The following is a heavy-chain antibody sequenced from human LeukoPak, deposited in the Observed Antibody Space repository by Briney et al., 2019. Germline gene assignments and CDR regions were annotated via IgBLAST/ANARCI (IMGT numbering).Heavy chain of an antibody. V-gene: IGHV3-11*01. J-gene: IGHJ6*02. D-gene: IGHD3-22*01. CDR2: ISSSGGTI. Sequence: PGGSLRLSCAASGFTFSDYYMSWIRQAPGKGLEWVSYISSSGGTIYYADSVKGRFTISRDNAKNSLYLQMNSLRAEDTAVYYCARDSLDYYDSSGYPYYYGMDVWGQGTTVTVSS. CDR1: GFTFSDYY. CDR3: ARDSLDYYDSSGYPYYYGMDV.